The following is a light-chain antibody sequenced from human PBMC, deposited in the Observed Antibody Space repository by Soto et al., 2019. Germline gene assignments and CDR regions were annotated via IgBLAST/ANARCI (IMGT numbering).Light chain of an antibody. CDR2: GVT. Sequence: QAVRTQPASVSGSPGQSITISCTGTSSDVGGYNYVSWYQQYPGKAPKLIIYGVTNRPSGVSNRFSGSKTGNTASLTISGLQAEDEADYYCFSHRGGDSHVFGTGTKVTVL. CDR3: FSHRGGDSHV. J-gene: IGLJ1*01. CDR1: SSDVGGYNY. V-gene: IGLV2-14*01.